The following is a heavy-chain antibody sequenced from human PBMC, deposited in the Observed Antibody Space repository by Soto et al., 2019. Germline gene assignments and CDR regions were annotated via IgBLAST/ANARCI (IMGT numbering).Heavy chain of an antibody. D-gene: IGHD5-18*01. V-gene: IGHV3-23*01. J-gene: IGHJ5*02. CDR3: AKGRWRQPQENWFDP. CDR2: ISGSGGST. Sequence: GGSLGLSCAVSGFTFSSYAMTWVRQAPGKGLEWVSAISGSGGSTYYADSVKGRFTISRDNSKNTVYLQTNSLRVEDTAVYYCAKGRWRQPQENWFDPWGQGTLVTVSS. CDR1: GFTFSSYA.